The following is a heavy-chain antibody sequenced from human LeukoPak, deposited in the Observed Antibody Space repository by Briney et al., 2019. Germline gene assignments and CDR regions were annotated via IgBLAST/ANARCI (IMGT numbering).Heavy chain of an antibody. CDR2: MNGDGRDT. CDR1: GFTFSTSW. D-gene: IGHD1-14*01. J-gene: IGHJ6*03. CDR3: VKAGQGYMDV. V-gene: IGHV3-74*01. Sequence: GGSLRLSCAASGFTFSTSWMHWVRRAPGKGLVWVSIMNGDGRDTRYADSVKGRFTISRDNAKNTLHLQMNSLRADDTAMYYCVKAGQGYMDVWGKGTTVIVSS.